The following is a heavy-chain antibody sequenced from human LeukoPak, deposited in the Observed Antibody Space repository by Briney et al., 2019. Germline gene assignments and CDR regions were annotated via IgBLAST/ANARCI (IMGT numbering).Heavy chain of an antibody. CDR1: GFTFSSYG. CDR2: IWYDGSNK. CDR3: AKDSAFMVRGSHEDY. V-gene: IGHV3-33*06. D-gene: IGHD3-10*01. Sequence: PGGSLRFSCAASGFTFSSYGMHWVRQAPGKGLEWVAVIWYDGSNKYYADSVKGRFTISRDNSKNTLYLQMNSLRAEDTAVYYCAKDSAFMVRGSHEDYWGQGTLVTVSS. J-gene: IGHJ4*02.